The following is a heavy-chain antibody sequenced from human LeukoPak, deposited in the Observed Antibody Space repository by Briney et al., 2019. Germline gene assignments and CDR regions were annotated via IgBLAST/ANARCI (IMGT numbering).Heavy chain of an antibody. V-gene: IGHV1-18*01. D-gene: IGHD2-15*01. Sequence: ASVKVSCKASGYSFNSYGISWVRQAPGQGLEWMGWISAYNGNTNYAQKLRGRVTLTTDTSTNTAYMELRSLRSDDTAVYYCARDLRGYCRGGSCLELDYWGQGTLVTVSS. J-gene: IGHJ4*02. CDR1: GYSFNSYG. CDR2: ISAYNGNT. CDR3: ARDLRGYCRGGSCLELDY.